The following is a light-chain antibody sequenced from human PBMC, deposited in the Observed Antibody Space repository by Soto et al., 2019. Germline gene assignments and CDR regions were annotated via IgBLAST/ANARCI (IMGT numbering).Light chain of an antibody. CDR3: QTWGTGIVV. CDR1: SGHSSYA. J-gene: IGLJ2*01. V-gene: IGLV4-69*01. CDR2: LNSDGSH. Sequence: QSVLTQSPSASASLGASVKLTCTLSSGHSSYAIAWHQQQPEKGPRYLMKLNSDGSHSKGDRIPDRFSGSSSGAERYLTISGLQSEDDADYCCQTWGTGIVVFGGGTKLTVL.